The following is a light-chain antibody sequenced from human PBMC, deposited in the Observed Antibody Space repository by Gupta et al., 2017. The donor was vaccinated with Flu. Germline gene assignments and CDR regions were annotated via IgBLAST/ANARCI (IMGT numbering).Light chain of an antibody. CDR3: MQAQQTPFT. Sequence: IMMAQSPLSLPVTPGESASISCRSSQSLLHRNGYKYLEWYLQKPGQSPQLLIHLGSNRASGAPDRCSGRGSGKVFILKSSRVEAEYVGVYYRMQAQQTPFTFGQGTRLEIK. V-gene: IGKV2-28*01. CDR2: LGS. CDR1: QSLLHRNGYKY. J-gene: IGKJ5*01.